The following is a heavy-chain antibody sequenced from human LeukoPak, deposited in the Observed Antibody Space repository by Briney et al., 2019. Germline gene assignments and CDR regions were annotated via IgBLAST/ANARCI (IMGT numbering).Heavy chain of an antibody. CDR3: ATGERHYYDSSGYPDVLDY. CDR2: INSDGSST. J-gene: IGHJ4*02. D-gene: IGHD3-22*01. V-gene: IGHV3-74*01. Sequence: GGSLRLSCAASGFTLSSYWMHWVRQAPGKGLVWVSRINSDGSSTSYADSVKGRFTISRDNAKNTLYLQMNSLRAEDTAVYYCATGERHYYDSSGYPDVLDYWGQGTLVTVSS. CDR1: GFTLSSYW.